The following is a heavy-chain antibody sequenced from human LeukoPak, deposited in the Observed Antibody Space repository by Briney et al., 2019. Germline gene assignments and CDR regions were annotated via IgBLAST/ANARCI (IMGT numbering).Heavy chain of an antibody. D-gene: IGHD3-22*01. Sequence: GGSLRLSCAASGFTFSSYGMNWVRQAPGQGLEWVSYISSTSGTIYYADSVKGRFTISRDNAKTSLFLQMDSPRDEDTAVYYCARDLWGTSGYRFDYWGQGTLVTVSS. J-gene: IGHJ4*02. V-gene: IGHV3-48*02. CDR1: GFTFSSYG. CDR2: ISSTSGTI. CDR3: ARDLWGTSGYRFDY.